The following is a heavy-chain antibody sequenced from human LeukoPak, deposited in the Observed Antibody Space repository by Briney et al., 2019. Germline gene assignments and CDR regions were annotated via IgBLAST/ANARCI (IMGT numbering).Heavy chain of an antibody. V-gene: IGHV4-31*03. J-gene: IGHJ3*02. CDR1: GGSISSGGYY. CDR3: ARDLGSGSYYNGDAFDI. CDR2: IYYSGST. D-gene: IGHD3-10*01. Sequence: SETLSLTCTVSGGSISSGGYYWSWIRQHPGKGLEWIGYIYYSGSTYYNPSLKSRVTISVDTSKNQFSLKLSSVTAADTGVYYCARDLGSGSYYNGDAFDIWGQGTMVTVSS.